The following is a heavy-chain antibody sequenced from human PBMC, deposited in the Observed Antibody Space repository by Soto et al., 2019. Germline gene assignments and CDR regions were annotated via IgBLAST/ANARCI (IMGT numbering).Heavy chain of an antibody. V-gene: IGHV1-69*02. CDR3: ASSYGSGYPAFDY. CDR2: VIPIVSMS. J-gene: IGHJ4*02. CDR1: GDTFNFYS. Sequence: QVQLVQSGAEVKRPGSSVKVSCKASGDTFNFYSINWVRQAPGVGLEWMGRVIPIVSMSNYAQKVQGRVTMTADKSTSTAYMEPSSLRSEDTAIYYCASSYGSGYPAFDYWGKGALVTVSS. D-gene: IGHD3-10*01.